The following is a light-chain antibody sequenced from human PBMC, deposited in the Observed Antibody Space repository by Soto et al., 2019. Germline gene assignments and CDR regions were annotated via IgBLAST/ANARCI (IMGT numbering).Light chain of an antibody. CDR1: QSIISY. CDR2: AAS. Sequence: DIQRTQSPSSLSASVGDRVTIACRASQSIISYLNWYQQKPGKAPKLLIYAASSLQSGVPSRFSGSGSGTDFTLTISSLQPEDFATYYCQQSYSTPITFGQGTRLEIK. V-gene: IGKV1-39*01. J-gene: IGKJ5*01. CDR3: QQSYSTPIT.